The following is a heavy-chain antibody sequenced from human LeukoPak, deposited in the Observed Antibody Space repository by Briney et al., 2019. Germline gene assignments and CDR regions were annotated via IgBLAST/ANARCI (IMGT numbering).Heavy chain of an antibody. CDR3: ARYTSSWYSHWFDP. Sequence: SETLSLACTVSGGSISSHYWSWVRQPPGKGLEWIGHIYYSGSTNDNPSLKSRVIISIKMSKNQFSLKLSSVTAADTAIYYCARYTSSWYSHWFDPWGQGTLVTVSS. CDR1: GGSISSHY. D-gene: IGHD6-13*01. CDR2: IYYSGST. J-gene: IGHJ5*02. V-gene: IGHV4-59*08.